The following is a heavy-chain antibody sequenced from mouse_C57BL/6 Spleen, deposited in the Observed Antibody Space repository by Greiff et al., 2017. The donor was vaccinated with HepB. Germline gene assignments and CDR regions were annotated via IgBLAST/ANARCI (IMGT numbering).Heavy chain of an antibody. CDR2: ILPGSGST. Sequence: VQLQQSGAELMKPGASVKLSCKATGYTFTGYWIEWVKQRPGHGLEWIGEILPGSGSTNYNEKVKGKATFTADTSSNTAYMQLSSLTTEDSAIYYWASPATVVYYAMDYWGQRTSVTVSS. CDR3: ASPATVVYYAMDY. D-gene: IGHD1-1*01. J-gene: IGHJ4*01. CDR1: GYTFTGYW. V-gene: IGHV1-9*01.